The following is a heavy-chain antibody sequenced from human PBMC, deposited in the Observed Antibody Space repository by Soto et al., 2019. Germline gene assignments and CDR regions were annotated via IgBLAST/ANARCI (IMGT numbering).Heavy chain of an antibody. Sequence: EAQLVESGGGLVQPGGSLRLSCAASGFTFSRYEMNWVRQAPGKGLEWVAYITGTGSTIYYADSVKGRFTISRDNANNSLYLHMNSLRAEDTRVYYCTREVLRSRYNHKEFDPWGQGTLVTVSS. V-gene: IGHV3-48*03. CDR3: TREVLRSRYNHKEFDP. J-gene: IGHJ5*02. CDR2: ITGTGSTI. CDR1: GFTFSRYE. D-gene: IGHD1-1*01.